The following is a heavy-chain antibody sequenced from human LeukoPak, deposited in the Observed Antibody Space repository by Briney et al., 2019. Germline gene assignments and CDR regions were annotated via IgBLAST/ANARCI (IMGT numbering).Heavy chain of an antibody. Sequence: GGSLRLSCAASGFTFNSYEMNWVRQAPGKGLEWVSYISSSSSTIYYADSVKGRFTISRDNSKNTLYLQMNSLRAEDTAVYHCAKDHYSSGWYSFDYWGQGTLVSVSS. CDR2: ISSSSSTI. CDR3: AKDHYSSGWYSFDY. J-gene: IGHJ4*02. CDR1: GFTFNSYE. D-gene: IGHD6-19*01. V-gene: IGHV3-48*01.